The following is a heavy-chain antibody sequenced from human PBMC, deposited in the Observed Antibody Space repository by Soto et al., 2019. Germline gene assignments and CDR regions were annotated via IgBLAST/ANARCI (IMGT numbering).Heavy chain of an antibody. J-gene: IGHJ4*02. CDR1: GGTFSSYA. D-gene: IGHD3-22*01. CDR3: ARDRQDAYYYDSSGYFASDY. Sequence: ASVKVSCKASGGTFSSYAISWVRQAPGQGLEWMGGIIPIFGTANYAQKFQGRVTITADESTSTAYMELSSLRSEDTAVYYCARDRQDAYYYDSSGYFASDYRGQGTLVTVSS. V-gene: IGHV1-69*13. CDR2: IIPIFGTA.